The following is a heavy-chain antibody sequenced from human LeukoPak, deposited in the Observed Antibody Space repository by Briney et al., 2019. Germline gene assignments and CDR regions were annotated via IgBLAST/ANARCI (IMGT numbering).Heavy chain of an antibody. CDR2: IRYDGSNK. Sequence: GGSLRLSCAASGFTFSSYGMHWVRQAPGKGLEWVAFIRYDGSNKYYADSVKCRFTISRDNSKNTLYLQMNSLRAEDTAVYYCAKEAYSSGWYWLDYWGQGTLVTVSS. V-gene: IGHV3-30*02. CDR3: AKEAYSSGWYWLDY. CDR1: GFTFSSYG. D-gene: IGHD6-19*01. J-gene: IGHJ4*02.